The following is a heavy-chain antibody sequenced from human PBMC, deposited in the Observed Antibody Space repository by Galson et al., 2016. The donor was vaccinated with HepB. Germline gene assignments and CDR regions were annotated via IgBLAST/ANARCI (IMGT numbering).Heavy chain of an antibody. CDR3: AKDKSPYASTWIDY. CDR1: GFTFDDRA. D-gene: IGHD2-2*01. J-gene: IGHJ4*02. Sequence: SLRLSCAASGFTFDDRAMHWVRQAPGKGLEWVSGISWNSLIIVYADSVKGRFTVSRDNAENSLYLQVNSLRPEDSAFYYCAKDKSPYASTWIDYWGQGTLVTVSP. V-gene: IGHV3-9*01. CDR2: ISWNSLII.